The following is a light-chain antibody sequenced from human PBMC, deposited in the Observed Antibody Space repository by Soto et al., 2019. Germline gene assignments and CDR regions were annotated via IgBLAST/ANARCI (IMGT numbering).Light chain of an antibody. Sequence: QPVLTQPPSVSGAPGQRVTISCTGSSSNIGAGYDVHWYQQLPGTAPKLLIYGNSNRPSGVPDRFSGSKSGTSASLAITGLQAEDEADYYCQSYDSSLSGSGVFGGGTKQTVL. CDR3: QSYDSSLSGSGV. V-gene: IGLV1-40*01. CDR1: SSNIGAGYD. CDR2: GNS. J-gene: IGLJ3*02.